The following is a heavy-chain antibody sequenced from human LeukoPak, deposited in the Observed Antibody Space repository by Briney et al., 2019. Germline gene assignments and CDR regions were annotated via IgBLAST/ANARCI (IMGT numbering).Heavy chain of an antibody. CDR3: ARENSYDSSGYPFDY. D-gene: IGHD3-22*01. V-gene: IGHV3-7*01. CDR1: GFTFSSYW. Sequence: GGSLRLSCAASGFTFSSYWMSWVRQAPGKGLEWVANIKQDESEKYYVDSVKGRFTISRDNAKNSLYLQMNSLRAEDTAVYYCARENSYDSSGYPFDYWGQGTLVNVSS. J-gene: IGHJ4*02. CDR2: IKQDESEK.